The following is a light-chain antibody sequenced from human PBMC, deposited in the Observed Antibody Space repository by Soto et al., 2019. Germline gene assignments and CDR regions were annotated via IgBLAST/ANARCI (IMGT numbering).Light chain of an antibody. CDR2: DVS. J-gene: IGLJ1*01. Sequence: QSALTQPASVSVSPGQSITISCTGTSSDVGGYDYVSWYQQPPGKAPKLMIYDVSNWPSGVSNRFSGSKSGNTASLTISGLQAEDEADYYCSSYTSSGTLVFGTGTKLTVL. CDR1: SSDVGGYDY. CDR3: SSYTSSGTLV. V-gene: IGLV2-14*01.